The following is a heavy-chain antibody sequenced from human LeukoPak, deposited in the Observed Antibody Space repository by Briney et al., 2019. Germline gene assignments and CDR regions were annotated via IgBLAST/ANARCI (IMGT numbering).Heavy chain of an antibody. Sequence: GGSLRHSCAASGFTFSSYSMNWVRQAPGKGLEWVSSISSSSSYIYYADSVKGRFTISRDNAKNSLYLQMNSLRAEDTAVYYCARDLNTDFFDWPDYWGQGTLVTVSS. CDR2: ISSSSSYI. CDR3: ARDLNTDFFDWPDY. D-gene: IGHD3-9*01. J-gene: IGHJ4*02. V-gene: IGHV3-21*01. CDR1: GFTFSSYS.